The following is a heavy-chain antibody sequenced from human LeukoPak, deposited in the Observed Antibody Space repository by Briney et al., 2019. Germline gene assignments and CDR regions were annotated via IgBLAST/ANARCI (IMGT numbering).Heavy chain of an antibody. CDR3: ARDRVEMYYFDY. V-gene: IGHV4-39*07. D-gene: IGHD3-10*01. J-gene: IGHJ4*02. CDR2: IFFTGNT. Sequence: PSETLSLTCTVSGDSISSGNYYWDWIRQPPGKGLEWIGTIFFTGNTYYNPSLKNRVTISVDTSKNQFSLKLSSVTAADTAVYYCARDRVEMYYFDYWGQGTLVTVSS. CDR1: GDSISSGNYY.